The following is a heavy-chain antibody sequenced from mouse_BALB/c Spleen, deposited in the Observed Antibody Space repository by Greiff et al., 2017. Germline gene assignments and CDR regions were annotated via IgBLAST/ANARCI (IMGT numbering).Heavy chain of an antibody. CDR3: ARGNAMDY. J-gene: IGHJ4*01. CDR2: INPSNGRT. CDR1: GYTFTSYW. Sequence: QVQLQQPGAELVKPGASVKLSCKASGYTFTSYWMHWVKPRPGQGLEWIGEINPSNGRTNYNEKFKSKATLTVDKSSSTAYMQLSSLTSEDSAVYYCARGNAMDYWGQGTSVTVSS. V-gene: IGHV1S81*02.